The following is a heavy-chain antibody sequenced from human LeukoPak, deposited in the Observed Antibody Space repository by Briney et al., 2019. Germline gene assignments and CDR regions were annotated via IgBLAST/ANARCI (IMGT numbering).Heavy chain of an antibody. CDR3: ARVGAPGTADY. CDR1: GFTFRSYY. J-gene: IGHJ4*02. V-gene: IGHV3-7*01. CDR2: IDQDGSEK. D-gene: IGHD6-13*01. Sequence: GGSLRLSRAASGFTFRSYYMSWVRQAPGKGLEGVANIDQDGSEKYYVDSVKGRFTIFRDNAKNSLYLQMNSLRVEDTAVYYCARVGAPGTADYWGQGTLVTVSS.